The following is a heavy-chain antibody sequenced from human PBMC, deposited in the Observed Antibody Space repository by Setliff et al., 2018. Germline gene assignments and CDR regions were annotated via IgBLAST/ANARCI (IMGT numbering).Heavy chain of an antibody. D-gene: IGHD1-26*01. CDR1: GFTFSNAW. V-gene: IGHV3-15*01. CDR2: IKSKTDGGTT. CDR3: TRFGDRNGIGI. J-gene: IGHJ3*02. Sequence: PGGSLRLSCAASGFTFSNAWMSWVRQAPGKGLEWVGRIKSKTDGGTTDYAAPVKGRFTISRDDSKNTLYLQMNSLKTEDTALYHCTRFGDRNGIGIWGQGTMVTVSS.